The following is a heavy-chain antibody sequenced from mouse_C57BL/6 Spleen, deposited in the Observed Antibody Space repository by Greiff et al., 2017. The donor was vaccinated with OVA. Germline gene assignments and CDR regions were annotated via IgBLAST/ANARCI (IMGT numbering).Heavy chain of an antibody. J-gene: IGHJ2*01. V-gene: IGHV1-82*01. CDR1: GYAFSSSW. CDR3: ARFPITTVVASFDY. Sequence: QVTLKESGPELVKPGASVKISCKASGYAFSSSWMNWVKQRPGKGLEWIGRIYPGDGDTNYNGKFKGKATLTADKSSSTAYMQLSSLTSEDSAVYFCARFPITTVVASFDYWGQGTTLTVSS. CDR2: IYPGDGDT. D-gene: IGHD1-1*01.